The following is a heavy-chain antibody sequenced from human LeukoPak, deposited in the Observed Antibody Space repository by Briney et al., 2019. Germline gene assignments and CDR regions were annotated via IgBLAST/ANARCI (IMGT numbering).Heavy chain of an antibody. V-gene: IGHV1-46*01. CDR3: ARGDTSGWYSEFDY. Sequence: APVKVSCRASGYIFTSYYIHWVRQAPGQSLEWMGIINPTGGSTTYAQNFQGRVAMTRDISTSTVYMELSSLRSEDTAVYYCARGDTSGWYSEFDYWGQGTLVTVYS. D-gene: IGHD6-13*01. J-gene: IGHJ4*02. CDR2: INPTGGST. CDR1: GYIFTSYY.